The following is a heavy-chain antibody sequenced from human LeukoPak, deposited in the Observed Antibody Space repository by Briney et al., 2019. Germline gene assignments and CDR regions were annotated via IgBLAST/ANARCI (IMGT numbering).Heavy chain of an antibody. V-gene: IGHV3-21*01. Sequence: PGGSLRLSCAASGFTFSSYTMNWVRQAPGKGLEWVSSISSSSSYIYYADSVKGRFTISKDNAKNSLYLQMNSLRAEDTAMYYCAKSYGDPRSFDYWGQGILVTVSS. J-gene: IGHJ4*02. D-gene: IGHD4-17*01. CDR2: ISSSSSYI. CDR3: AKSYGDPRSFDY. CDR1: GFTFSSYT.